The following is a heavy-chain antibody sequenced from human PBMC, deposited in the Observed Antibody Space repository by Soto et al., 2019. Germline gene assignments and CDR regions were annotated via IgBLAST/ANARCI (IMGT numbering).Heavy chain of an antibody. V-gene: IGHV3-74*01. CDR2: IDSNGIMT. J-gene: IGHJ4*01. Sequence: HPWWSLRLSCSASVFTFSSYWMHWFRQVPGKGMEWVSKIDSNGIMTDYADSVKGRFTISRDNAKNSLYLQMNGLRAEDTAVYHCASLSAPVDYWGQGTLVTVSS. D-gene: IGHD2-2*01. CDR1: VFTFSSYW. CDR3: ASLSAPVDY.